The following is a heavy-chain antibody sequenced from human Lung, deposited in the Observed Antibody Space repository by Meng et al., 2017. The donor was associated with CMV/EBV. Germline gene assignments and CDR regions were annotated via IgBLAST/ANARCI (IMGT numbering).Heavy chain of an antibody. Sequence: GGSXRLXFAASGFTFSSYSMNWVRQAPGKGLEWVSSISSSSSYIYYADSVKGRFTISRDNAKNSLYLQMNSLRAEDTAVYYCARDGSFWSGYYAPVAFDIXGQGXMVTVSS. D-gene: IGHD3-3*01. J-gene: IGHJ3*02. CDR3: ARDGSFWSGYYAPVAFDI. V-gene: IGHV3-21*01. CDR2: ISSSSSYI. CDR1: GFTFSSYS.